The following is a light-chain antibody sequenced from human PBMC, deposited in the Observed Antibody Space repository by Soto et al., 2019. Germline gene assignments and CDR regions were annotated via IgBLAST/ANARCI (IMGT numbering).Light chain of an antibody. J-gene: IGKJ5*01. CDR3: QQRSKWPLT. V-gene: IGKV3-11*01. Sequence: EIVLTQSPATLSLSPGERATLSCRSSQSVSSSLAWYQQKPGQAPSLLIYDASNRATAIPARFSGSGSGTDFTLTISSLEPEDFAVYYCQQRSKWPLTFGQGTRLEIK. CDR1: QSVSSS. CDR2: DAS.